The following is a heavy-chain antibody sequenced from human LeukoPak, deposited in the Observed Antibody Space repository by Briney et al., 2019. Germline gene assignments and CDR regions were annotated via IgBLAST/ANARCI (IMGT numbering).Heavy chain of an antibody. J-gene: IGHJ6*03. D-gene: IGHD3-16*01. V-gene: IGHV1-18*01. CDR1: GYTFTSYG. CDR2: ISTYNGNT. Sequence: GASVKVSCKTSGYTFTSYGISWVRQAPGQGLEWMGWISTYNGNTNYAQKLQGRVTMTTDTSTSTAYMELGSLRSDDTAVYYCARVWAPDYYYYMDVWGKGITVTVSS. CDR3: ARVWAPDYYYYMDV.